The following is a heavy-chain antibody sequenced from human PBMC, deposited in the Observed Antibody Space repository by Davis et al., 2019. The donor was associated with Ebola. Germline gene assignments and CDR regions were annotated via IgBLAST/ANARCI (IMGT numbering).Heavy chain of an antibody. Sequence: MPGGSLRLSCAVYGGSFSGYYWSWIRQPPGKGLEWIGEINHSGSTSYNPSLKSRVTISVDTSKNQFSLKLSSVTAADTAVYYCARDGTMRGFYYWGQGTLVTVSS. V-gene: IGHV4-34*01. CDR2: INHSGST. J-gene: IGHJ4*02. CDR1: GGSFSGYY. CDR3: ARDGTMRGFYY. D-gene: IGHD3-22*01.